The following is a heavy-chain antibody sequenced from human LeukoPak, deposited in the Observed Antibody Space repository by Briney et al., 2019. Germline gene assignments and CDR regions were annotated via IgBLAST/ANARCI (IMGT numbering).Heavy chain of an antibody. CDR1: GYTFTSCG. CDR3: ARARLLAYCGGDCYFRGNWFDP. J-gene: IGHJ5*02. V-gene: IGHV1-18*01. D-gene: IGHD2-21*02. CDR2: ISACNGNT. Sequence: ASVKVSCKASGYTFTSCGISWVRQAPGQGLEWMGWISACNGNTNYAQKLQGRVTMTTDTSTSTAYMELRSLRSDDTAVYYCARARLLAYCGGDCYFRGNWFDPWGQGTLVTVSS.